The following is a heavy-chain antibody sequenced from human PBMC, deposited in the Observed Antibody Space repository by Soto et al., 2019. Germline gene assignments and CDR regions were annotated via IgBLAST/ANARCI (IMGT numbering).Heavy chain of an antibody. CDR2: FDPEDGET. CDR1: GYTLTELS. CDR3: ATGLLYYYYYYMDV. J-gene: IGHJ6*03. V-gene: IGHV1-24*01. D-gene: IGHD3-22*01. Sequence: ASVKVSCKVSGYTLTELSMHWVRQAPGKGLEWMGGFDPEDGETIYAQKFQGRVTMTEDTSTDTAYMELSSLRSEDTAVYYCATGLLYYYYYYMDVWGKGTTVTVSS.